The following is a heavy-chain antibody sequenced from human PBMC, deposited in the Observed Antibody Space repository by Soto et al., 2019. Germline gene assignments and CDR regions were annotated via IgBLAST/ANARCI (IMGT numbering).Heavy chain of an antibody. V-gene: IGHV4-34*01. CDR3: STRAYDTNGYYRFDP. CDR2: INHSGRV. J-gene: IGHJ5*02. D-gene: IGHD3-22*01. CDR1: GGSFSGHS. Sequence: SETLSLTCAVYGGSFSGHSWTWIRQSPGKGLEWIGDINHSGRVNYSPSLKSRVTISLDTSKNQFSLTLSAVTAADAAMYYCSTRAYDTNGYYRFDPWGQGTLVTVSS.